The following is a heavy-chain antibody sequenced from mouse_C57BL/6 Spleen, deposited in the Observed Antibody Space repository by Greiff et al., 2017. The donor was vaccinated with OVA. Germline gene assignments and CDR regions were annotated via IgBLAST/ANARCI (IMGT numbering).Heavy chain of an antibody. J-gene: IGHJ4*01. V-gene: IGHV1-39*01. CDR2: INPNYGTT. D-gene: IGHD2-5*01. CDR1: GYSFTDYN. CDR3: ATDSNQGGYYAMDY. Sequence: EVQLVESGPELVKPGASVKISCKASGYSFTDYNMNWVKQSNGKSLEWIGVINPNYGTTSYNQKFKGKATLTVDQSSSTAYMQLNSLTSEDSAVYYCATDSNQGGYYAMDYWGQGTSVTVSS.